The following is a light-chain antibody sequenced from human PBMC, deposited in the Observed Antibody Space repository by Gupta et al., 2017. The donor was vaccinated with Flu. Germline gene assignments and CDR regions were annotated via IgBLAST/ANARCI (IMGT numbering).Light chain of an antibody. CDR3: ATWDDGWAGPV. CDR2: RNS. J-gene: IGLJ3*02. CDR1: SSNIGSKY. V-gene: IGLV1-47*01. Sequence: VTISCSGSSSNIGSKYVYWYQQFPGAAPKLRSQRNSQRPSGVPDRFSGSKSGTSAALAITGLRAEDAADYYCATWDDGWAGPVCGGGTKVTGL.